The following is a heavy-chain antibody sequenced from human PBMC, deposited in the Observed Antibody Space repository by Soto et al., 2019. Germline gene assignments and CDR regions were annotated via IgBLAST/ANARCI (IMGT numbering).Heavy chain of an antibody. CDR1: GGSISSGGYY. CDR3: ARVGGINWFDP. J-gene: IGHJ5*02. Sequence: QVQLQESGPGLVKPSQTLSLTCTVSGGSISSGGYYWSWIRQHPGKGLEWIGYIYYRGSTYYNPSRKRRVTIAVDTSTNPFSRQLSLVTAADTAVYYWARVGGINWFDPWGQGTLVTVSS. D-gene: IGHD3-16*01. V-gene: IGHV4-31*03. CDR2: IYYRGST.